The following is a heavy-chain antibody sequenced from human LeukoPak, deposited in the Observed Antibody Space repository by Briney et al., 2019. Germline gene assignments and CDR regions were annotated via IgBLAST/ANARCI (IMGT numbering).Heavy chain of an antibody. CDR3: ARDIGRFGELFTPYFDY. CDR2: INWNGGST. J-gene: IGHJ4*02. Sequence: SWVRQPPGKGLEWVSGINWNGGSTGYADSVKGRFTISRDNAKNSLYLQMNSLRAEDTALYYCARDIGRFGELFTPYFDYWGQGTLVTVSS. D-gene: IGHD3-10*01. V-gene: IGHV3-20*03.